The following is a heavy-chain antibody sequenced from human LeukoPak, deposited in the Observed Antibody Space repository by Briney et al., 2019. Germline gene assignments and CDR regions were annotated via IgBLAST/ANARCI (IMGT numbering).Heavy chain of an antibody. D-gene: IGHD3-22*01. CDR1: EYSFTSYW. Sequence: GESLKISCKGSEYSFTSYWIGWVRQMPGKGREWMAIIYPGDSDTRYSPSFQGQVTISADKSISTAYLQWSSLKASDTAMYYCARSSDSSGYYDYFDYWGQGTLVTVSS. CDR3: ARSSDSSGYYDYFDY. CDR2: IYPGDSDT. V-gene: IGHV5-51*01. J-gene: IGHJ4*02.